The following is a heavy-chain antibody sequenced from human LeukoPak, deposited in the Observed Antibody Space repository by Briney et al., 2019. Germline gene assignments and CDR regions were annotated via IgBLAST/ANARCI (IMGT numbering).Heavy chain of an antibody. CDR3: ARQDRSWGGGFDY. D-gene: IGHD6-13*01. J-gene: IGHJ4*02. Sequence: GESLKISCKGSGYSFTSDWIGWVRRMPGKGLKWMGIIYPGDSDTRYSPSFQGQVTISADKSISTAYLQWSSLKASDTAMYYCARQDRSWGGGFDYWGQGTLVTVSS. V-gene: IGHV5-51*01. CDR2: IYPGDSDT. CDR1: GYSFTSDW.